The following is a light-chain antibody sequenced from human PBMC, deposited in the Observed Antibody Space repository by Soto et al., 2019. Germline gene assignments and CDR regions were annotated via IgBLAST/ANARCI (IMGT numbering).Light chain of an antibody. CDR1: SGHSSYI. V-gene: IGLV4-60*03. CDR2: LDGSGSY. CDR3: ETWDNNTRV. Sequence: QPVLTQSSSASASLGSSVKVTCTLSSGHSSYIIAWHQQQPGKAPRYLMKLDGSGSYNKGSGVPDRFSGSRSGADRYLTISNLQSGDEADYYCETWDNNTRVFGTGTKLTVL. J-gene: IGLJ1*01.